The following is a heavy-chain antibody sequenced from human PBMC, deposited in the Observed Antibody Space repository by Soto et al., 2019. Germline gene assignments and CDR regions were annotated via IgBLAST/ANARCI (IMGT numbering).Heavy chain of an antibody. D-gene: IGHD5-18*01. J-gene: IGHJ6*02. CDR1: GFTFSSYS. V-gene: IGHV3-48*02. Sequence: GGSMRLSCAASGFTFSSYSMNWVSQAQGKGLEWVSYISSISSTIYYGDSVKGRLTISRENAKNSLYMQMNRLREEDTAVYYCARDKVDTAMVPPAGYYHGMDVWGQGTTVTVSS. CDR3: ARDKVDTAMVPPAGYYHGMDV. CDR2: ISSISSTI.